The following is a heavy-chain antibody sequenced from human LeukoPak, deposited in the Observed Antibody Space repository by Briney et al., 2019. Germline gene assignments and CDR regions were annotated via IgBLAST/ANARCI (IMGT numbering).Heavy chain of an antibody. CDR1: GGSISSYY. V-gene: IGHV4-59*12. CDR3: ARGQSSVVTDIPYYFDY. J-gene: IGHJ4*02. Sequence: PSETLSLTCTVSGGSISSYYWSWIRQPPGKGLEWIGYIYYSGSTNYNPSLKSRVTTSVDTSKKQFSLKLRSVTAADTAVYYCARGQSSVVTDIPYYFDYWGRGTLVTVSS. D-gene: IGHD2-21*02. CDR2: IYYSGST.